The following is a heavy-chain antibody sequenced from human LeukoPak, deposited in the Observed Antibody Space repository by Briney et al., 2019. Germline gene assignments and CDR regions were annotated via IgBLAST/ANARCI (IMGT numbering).Heavy chain of an antibody. Sequence: GGSLRLSCAASGFIFSPYAMSWVRQAPGKGLEWVAGIAGGDDRFYADSVKGRFSISRDNSKNTVDLQMNSLRVEDTAVYYCASYNGNGWFDPWGQGTLVTVSS. CDR2: IAGGDDR. D-gene: IGHD1-14*01. CDR3: ASYNGNGWFDP. J-gene: IGHJ5*02. CDR1: GFIFSPYA. V-gene: IGHV3-23*01.